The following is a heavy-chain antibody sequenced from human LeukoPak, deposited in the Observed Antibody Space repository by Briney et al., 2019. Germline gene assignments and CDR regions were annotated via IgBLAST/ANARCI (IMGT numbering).Heavy chain of an antibody. Sequence: QSGGSLRLSCAASGFTFSSYGMHWVRQAPGKGLEWVAVISHDGSNKYYADSVKGRFTISRDNSKNTLYLQMNSLRAEDTAVYYCARAEPYQATTNDYWGQGTLVTVSS. CDR3: ARAEPYQATTNDY. J-gene: IGHJ4*02. V-gene: IGHV3-30*03. CDR2: ISHDGSNK. D-gene: IGHD1-14*01. CDR1: GFTFSSYG.